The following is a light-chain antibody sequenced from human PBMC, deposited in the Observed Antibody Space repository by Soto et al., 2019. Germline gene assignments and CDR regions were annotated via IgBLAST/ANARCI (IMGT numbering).Light chain of an antibody. V-gene: IGKV1-9*01. CDR2: KAS. CDR3: QQYNSYPYT. CDR1: QGISSY. J-gene: IGKJ5*01. Sequence: DIQLTQSPSFLSASVGDRVTITCRASQGISSYLAWYQQKPGKAPKLLLYKASTLQSGVPSRFSGSGSGTEFTLTISSLQPDDFATYYCQQYNSYPYTFGQGTRLEIK.